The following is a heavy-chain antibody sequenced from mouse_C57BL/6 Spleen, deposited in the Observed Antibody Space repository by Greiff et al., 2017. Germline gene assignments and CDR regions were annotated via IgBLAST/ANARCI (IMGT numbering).Heavy chain of an antibody. D-gene: IGHD4-1*01. CDR1: GFSLTSYG. J-gene: IGHJ1*03. CDR2: IWRGGST. Sequence: VMLVESGPGLVQPSQSLSITCTVSGFSLTSYGVHWVRQSPGKGLEWLGVIWRGGSTDYNAAFMSRLSITKDNSKSQVFFKMNSLQADDTAIYXCAKTGTNWYFDVWGTGTTVTVSS. CDR3: AKTGTNWYFDV. V-gene: IGHV2-5*01.